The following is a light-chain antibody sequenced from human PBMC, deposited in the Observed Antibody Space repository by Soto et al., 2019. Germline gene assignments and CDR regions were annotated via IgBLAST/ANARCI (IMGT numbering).Light chain of an antibody. V-gene: IGLV1-44*01. CDR3: AAWDGRLNGPV. J-gene: IGLJ3*02. CDR2: SNH. Sequence: QSALTQPPSASGTPGQRVTISCSGSSSNIGSNTVTWYQQLPGTAPKLLIYSNHQRPSGVPDRFSASKSVTSASLAISGLQSEDEADYYCAAWDGRLNGPVFGGGTKLTVL. CDR1: SSNIGSNT.